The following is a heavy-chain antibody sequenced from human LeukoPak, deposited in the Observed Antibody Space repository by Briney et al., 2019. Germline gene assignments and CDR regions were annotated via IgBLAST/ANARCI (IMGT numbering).Heavy chain of an antibody. CDR3: ARRLPLAPYYYGMDV. J-gene: IGHJ6*02. Sequence: GGSLRLSCAASGFTFSRYWMSWVRQAPGKGLEWVANINQDGSEKYYVDSVKGRFTISRDNAKNSLYLQMNSLRAEDTAVYYCARRLPLAPYYYGMDVWGQGTTVTVSS. D-gene: IGHD2-15*01. V-gene: IGHV3-7*01. CDR2: INQDGSEK. CDR1: GFTFSRYW.